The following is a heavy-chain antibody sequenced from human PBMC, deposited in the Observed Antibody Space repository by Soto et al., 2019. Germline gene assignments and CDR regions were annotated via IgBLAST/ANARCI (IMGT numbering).Heavy chain of an antibody. CDR3: ARPTYYDFWSGYQTGYYYYGMDV. CDR2: IIPIIGTA. V-gene: IGHV1-69*12. D-gene: IGHD3-3*01. CDR1: GGTFSSYG. J-gene: IGHJ6*02. Sequence: QVQLVQSGAEVKKPGSSVQVSCKASGGTFSSYGISWVRQAPGQGLEWMGGIIPIIGTANYAQKFQGRVTITADESTSTAYMELSSLRSEDTAVYYCARPTYYDFWSGYQTGYYYYGMDVWGQGTTVTVSS.